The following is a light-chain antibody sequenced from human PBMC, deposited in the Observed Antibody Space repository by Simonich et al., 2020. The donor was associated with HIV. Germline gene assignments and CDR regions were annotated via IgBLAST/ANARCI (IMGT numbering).Light chain of an antibody. Sequence: QSALTQPASVSGSPGQSITISCTGTSSDVGGYNYVSWYQQHPGKAPKLMIYEVSNRPSGVPDRFSGSKSGNTASLTISGLQAEDEADYYCSSYTNISTLVFGGGTKLTVL. J-gene: IGLJ3*02. CDR1: SSDVGGYNY. V-gene: IGLV2-14*01. CDR3: SSYTNISTLV. CDR2: EVS.